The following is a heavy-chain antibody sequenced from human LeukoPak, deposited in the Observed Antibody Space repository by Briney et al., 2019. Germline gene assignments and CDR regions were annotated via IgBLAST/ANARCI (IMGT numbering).Heavy chain of an antibody. CDR1: GGSFSGYY. Sequence: KPSETLSLTCAVYGGSFSGYYWSWIRQPPGKGLEWIGEINHSGSTNYNPSLKSRVTISVDTSKNQFSLKLSSVTAADTAVYYCARGLLAAAGLPRAFDIWGQGTMVTVSS. V-gene: IGHV4-34*01. CDR2: INHSGST. D-gene: IGHD6-13*01. J-gene: IGHJ3*02. CDR3: ARGLLAAAGLPRAFDI.